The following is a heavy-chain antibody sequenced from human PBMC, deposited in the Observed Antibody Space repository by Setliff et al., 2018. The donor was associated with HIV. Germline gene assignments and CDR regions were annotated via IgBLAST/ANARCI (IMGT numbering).Heavy chain of an antibody. CDR3: ARAFGSGSYRWFDP. Sequence: PSETLSLTCTVSGGSISTYYWSWIRQAPGKGLEWIGNIYHSGITYYNPSLKSRVTISVDTSKNQFSLRLSSVTAADTAVYYCARAFGSGSYRWFDPWGQGTLVTVSS. V-gene: IGHV4-59*08. D-gene: IGHD3-10*01. CDR1: GGSISTYY. J-gene: IGHJ5*02. CDR2: IYHSGIT.